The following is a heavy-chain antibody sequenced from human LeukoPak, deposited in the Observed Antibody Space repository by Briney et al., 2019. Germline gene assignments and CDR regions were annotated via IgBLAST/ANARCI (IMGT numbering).Heavy chain of an antibody. Sequence: SETLSLTCAVYGGSFSGHSWSWIRQAPGKGLEWIGEISHTGGINYNPSLKSRVTISADTSKNQFSLRLTSVTAADTAVYYCARHVHVSMIVVILSDYFDYWGRGTLVSVSS. J-gene: IGHJ4*02. CDR3: ARHVHVSMIVVILSDYFDY. D-gene: IGHD3-22*01. CDR1: GGSFSGHS. CDR2: ISHTGGI. V-gene: IGHV4-34*01.